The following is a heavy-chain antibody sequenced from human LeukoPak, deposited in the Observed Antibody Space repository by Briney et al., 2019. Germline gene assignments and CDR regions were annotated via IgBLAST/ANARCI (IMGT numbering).Heavy chain of an antibody. Sequence: GASVKVSCKASGYTFTSYGISWVRQAPGQGLEWMGWISAYNGNTNYAQKLQGRVTMTTDTSTSTAYMELRSLRSDDTAVYYCARDRYCSGGSCYSFTSSGWFDPWGQGTLVTVSS. CDR3: ARDRYCSGGSCYSFTSSGWFDP. D-gene: IGHD2-15*01. CDR2: ISAYNGNT. CDR1: GYTFTSYG. J-gene: IGHJ5*02. V-gene: IGHV1-18*01.